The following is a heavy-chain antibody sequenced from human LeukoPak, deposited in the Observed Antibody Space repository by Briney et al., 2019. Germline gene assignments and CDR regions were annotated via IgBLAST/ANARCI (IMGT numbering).Heavy chain of an antibody. Sequence: GASVKVCCKVSGYSLTELSMHWVRQAPGKGLEWMGGFDPDDGETPLFAQKFQGRVSLTEDTSTDTAYMELSSLSSEDTAVYYCATGPIYCSSCSDDYWGQGTLVTVSS. V-gene: IGHV1-24*01. CDR2: FDPDDGET. CDR3: ATGPIYCSSCSDDY. D-gene: IGHD2-2*01. CDR1: GYSLTELS. J-gene: IGHJ4*02.